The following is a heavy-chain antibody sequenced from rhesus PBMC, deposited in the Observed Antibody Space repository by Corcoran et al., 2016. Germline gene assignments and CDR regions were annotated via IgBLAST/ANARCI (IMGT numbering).Heavy chain of an antibody. V-gene: IGHV4-169*02. J-gene: IGHJ5-1*01. Sequence: QVQLQESGPGLVKPSETLSVTCAVSGGSICSSYWSWIRQAPGKGLEWIGYIYGSGSSTNYNPSLKSRVTLSVDTSKNQFSLKLSSVTAADTAVYYCASGPEGYNRFDVWGAGVLVTVSS. CDR1: GGSICSSY. CDR3: ASGPEGYNRFDV. CDR2: IYGSGSST. D-gene: IGHD3-34*01.